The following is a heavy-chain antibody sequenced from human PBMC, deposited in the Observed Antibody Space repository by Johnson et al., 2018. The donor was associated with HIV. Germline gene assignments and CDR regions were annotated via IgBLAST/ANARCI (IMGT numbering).Heavy chain of an antibody. CDR2: ISSSGSTI. J-gene: IGHJ3*02. D-gene: IGHD6-19*01. Sequence: QVQLVESGGGVVQPGGSLRLSCAASGFTFSDYYMSWIRQAPGKGLEWVSYISSSGSTIYYADSVKGRFTISRDNSKNTLYLQMNSLRAEDTAVYYCAREGIAVAKVLAFDILGQGTMVTVSS. CDR3: AREGIAVAKVLAFDI. CDR1: GFTFSDYY. V-gene: IGHV3-11*01.